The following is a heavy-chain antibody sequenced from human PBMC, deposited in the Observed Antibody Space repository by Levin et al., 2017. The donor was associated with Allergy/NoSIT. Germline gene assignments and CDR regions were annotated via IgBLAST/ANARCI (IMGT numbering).Heavy chain of an antibody. CDR3: ARERLAAQPDAFDV. Sequence: GGSLRLSCAASGFTFSRHALHWVRQAPGKGLEWVSFISYDGSDKYYADSVKGRFSISRDNSKNTLYLQINSLRPDDTAVYYCARERLAAQPDAFDVCGHGTLVTVSS. V-gene: IGHV3-30-3*01. J-gene: IGHJ3*01. CDR1: GFTFSRHA. CDR2: ISYDGSDK.